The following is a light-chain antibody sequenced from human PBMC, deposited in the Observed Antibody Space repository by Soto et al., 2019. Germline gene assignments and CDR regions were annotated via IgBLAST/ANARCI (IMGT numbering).Light chain of an antibody. CDR2: AAS. CDR3: QKYNSAPRT. CDR1: QGISNY. J-gene: IGKJ1*01. V-gene: IGKV1-27*01. Sequence: DIPMTQSPSSLSASVGDRVTITCRASQGISNYLAWYRQKPGKVPKLLIYAASTLQSGVPSRFSGSGSGTDFTLTISSLQPEDVETYSCQKYNSAPRTFGQGTKVEIK.